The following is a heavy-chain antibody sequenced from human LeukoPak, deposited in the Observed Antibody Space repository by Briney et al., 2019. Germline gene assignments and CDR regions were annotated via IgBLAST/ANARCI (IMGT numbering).Heavy chain of an antibody. CDR3: AVSSSSHPNDY. CDR2: ISAYNGNT. Sequence: GASVKVSCKASGYTFTSYGISWVRQAPGQGLEWMGWISAYNGNTNYAQKLQGRDTMTTDTSTSTAYMELRSLRSDDTAVYYCAVSSSSHPNDYWGQGTLVTVSS. D-gene: IGHD6-6*01. J-gene: IGHJ4*02. CDR1: GYTFTSYG. V-gene: IGHV1-18*01.